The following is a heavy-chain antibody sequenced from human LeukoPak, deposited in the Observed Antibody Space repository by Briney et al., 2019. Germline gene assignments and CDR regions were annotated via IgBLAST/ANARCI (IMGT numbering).Heavy chain of an antibody. CDR3: ARLFGGYYYYYMDV. Sequence: ASVKVSCKASGYTFTSYDINWVRQATGQGLEWMGWMNPNSGNTGYAQKFQGRVTMTRNTSINTAYMELSSLRSEDTAVYYCARLFGGYYYYYMDVWGKGTTVTISS. J-gene: IGHJ6*03. D-gene: IGHD3-10*01. CDR2: MNPNSGNT. V-gene: IGHV1-8*01. CDR1: GYTFTSYD.